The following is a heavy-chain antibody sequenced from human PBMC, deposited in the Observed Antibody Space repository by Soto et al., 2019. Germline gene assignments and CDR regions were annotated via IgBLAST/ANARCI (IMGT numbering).Heavy chain of an antibody. D-gene: IGHD6-13*01. J-gene: IGHJ3*02. CDR1: GRTFSSYT. Sequence: QVQLVQSGAEVKKPGSSVKVSCNASGRTFSSYTISWVRQAPGQGLAWMGGIIPILAIAHYAQKFQGRVPITADKPTSTAYMELSSLRSEDTAVYYCARESAGRAAAGTFSAFDIWGQGTMVTVSS. CDR2: IIPILAIA. V-gene: IGHV1-69*08. CDR3: ARESAGRAAAGTFSAFDI.